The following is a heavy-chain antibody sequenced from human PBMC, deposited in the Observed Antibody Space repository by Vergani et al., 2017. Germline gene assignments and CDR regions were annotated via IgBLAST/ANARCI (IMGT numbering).Heavy chain of an antibody. J-gene: IGHJ6*02. CDR3: TTDPRYCGDGSCYWLRDHHFYGMDV. D-gene: IGHD2-21*01. CDR2: IKSTFDRGTT. V-gene: IGHV3-15*07. CDR1: GFSFRNAW. Sequence: EVQLVESGGGIVKPGGSLRLSCVASGFSFRNAWMNWVRRTPGKGLEWVGRIKSTFDRGTTDYAAAVKGRFTISRADSKNTLFLQMNGLKTEDIGVYYCTTDPRYCGDGSCYWLRDHHFYGMDVWGQGTTVTVSS.